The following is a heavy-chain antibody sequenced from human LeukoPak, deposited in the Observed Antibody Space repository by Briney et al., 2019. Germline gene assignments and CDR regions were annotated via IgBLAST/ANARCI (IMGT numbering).Heavy chain of an antibody. V-gene: IGHV3-23*01. CDR3: AKVPRVGSSSGDYFDY. J-gene: IGHJ4*02. CDR2: ISGSGGST. Sequence: GGSLRLSCAASGFTFSDYYMSWIRQAPGKGLEWVSAISGSGGSTYYADSVKGRFTISRDNSKNTLYLQMNSLRAEDTAVYYCAKVPRVGSSSGDYFDYWGQGTLVTVSS. D-gene: IGHD6-6*01. CDR1: GFTFSDYY.